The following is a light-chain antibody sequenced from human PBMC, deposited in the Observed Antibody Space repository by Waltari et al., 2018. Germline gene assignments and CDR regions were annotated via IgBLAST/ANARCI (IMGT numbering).Light chain of an antibody. CDR2: DLI. J-gene: IGLJ3*02. CDR3: SSQPTNSIVL. Sequence: QSALTQPASVSGSPGQSITISCTGTISDVGGFNSVSSCQVHPGQAPRVIIYDLINRPSGVSVLFSASKSGNTASLTISGLQAEDEGDYYCSSQPTNSIVLYGGGTKLTVL. CDR1: ISDVGGFNS. V-gene: IGLV2-14*03.